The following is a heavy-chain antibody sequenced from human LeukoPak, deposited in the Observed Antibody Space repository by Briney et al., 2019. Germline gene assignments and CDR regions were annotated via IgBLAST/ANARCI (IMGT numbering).Heavy chain of an antibody. D-gene: IGHD3-10*01. J-gene: IGHJ6*03. CDR1: GFTFNSYG. CDR3: AKDLSYYYGSGRTYMDV. V-gene: IGHV3-30*02. CDR2: IRYDGSNK. Sequence: GGSLRLSCAASGFTFNSYGMHWVRQAPGKGLEWVAFIRYDGSNKYYADSVKGRFTISRDNSKNTLYLQMNSLRAEDTAVYYCAKDLSYYYGSGRTYMDVWGKGTTVTISS.